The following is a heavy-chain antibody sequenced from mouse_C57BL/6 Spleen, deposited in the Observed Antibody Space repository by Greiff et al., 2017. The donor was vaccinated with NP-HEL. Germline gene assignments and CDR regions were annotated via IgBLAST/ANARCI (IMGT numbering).Heavy chain of an antibody. Sequence: EVQLQQSGPELVKPGASVKISCKASGYTFTDYYMNWVKQSHGKSLEWIGDINPNNGGTSYNQKFKGKATLTVDKSSSTAYMELRSLTSEDSAVYYGARSGIYYDGSSVAYWGQGTLVTVSA. CDR3: ARSGIYYDGSSVAY. CDR2: INPNNGGT. J-gene: IGHJ3*01. CDR1: GYTFTDYY. D-gene: IGHD1-1*01. V-gene: IGHV1-26*01.